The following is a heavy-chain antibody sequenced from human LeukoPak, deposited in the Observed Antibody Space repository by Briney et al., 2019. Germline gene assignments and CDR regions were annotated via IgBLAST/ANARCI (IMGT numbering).Heavy chain of an antibody. CDR3: AKLGYCSGGETGCVLFDY. D-gene: IGHD2-15*01. J-gene: IGHJ4*02. CDR2: ISYDGSNK. CDR1: GFTFSSYG. Sequence: PGRSLRLSCAASGFTFSSYGMHWVRQAPGKGLEWVAVISYDGSNKYYADSVEGRFTISRDNSKNTLYLQMNSLRAEDTAVYYCAKLGYCSGGETGCVLFDYWGQGTLVTVSS. V-gene: IGHV3-30*18.